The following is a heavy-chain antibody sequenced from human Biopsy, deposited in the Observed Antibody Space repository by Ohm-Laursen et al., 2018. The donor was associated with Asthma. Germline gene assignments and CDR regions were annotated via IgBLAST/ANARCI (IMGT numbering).Heavy chain of an antibody. J-gene: IGHJ4*02. Sequence: SLRLSCSASGFTFGDYWMSWVRQVPGKGLEWVANIKHDGSEKNHVDSLKGRFTISRDNAKNSLYLQMNSLRAEDTAVYYCAKELFPGWELRRGPDSWGQGTLVTVSS. CDR3: AKELFPGWELRRGPDS. D-gene: IGHD1-26*01. CDR1: GFTFGDYW. V-gene: IGHV3-7*01. CDR2: IKHDGSEK.